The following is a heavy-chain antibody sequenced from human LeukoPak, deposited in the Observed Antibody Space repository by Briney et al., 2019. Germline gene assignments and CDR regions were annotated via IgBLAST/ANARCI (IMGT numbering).Heavy chain of an antibody. D-gene: IGHD2-2*01. J-gene: IGHJ4*02. CDR1: GFTFSDAW. V-gene: IGHV3-15*01. CDR2: IKSKTDGGTT. Sequence: KSGGSLRLSCAASGFTFSDAWMSWVRQAPGKGLEWVGRIKSKTDGGTTDYAAPVKGRFIISRDDSKNTLYLQMNSLRAEDTAVYYCARDRSSNEYYFDYWGQGTLVTVSS. CDR3: ARDRSSNEYYFDY.